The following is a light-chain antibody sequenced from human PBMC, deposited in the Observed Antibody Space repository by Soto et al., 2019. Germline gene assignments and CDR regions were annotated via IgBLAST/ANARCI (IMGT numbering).Light chain of an antibody. Sequence: EIVLTQSPGTLSLSPGQRATLSCRASESISRDYLAWYQQRLGQAPRLLIYGASSGATGIPDRFSGSVSGTDFTLTISRLEPADFAIYYCQQYGGVPYPFGQGTKLEIK. CDR2: GAS. CDR1: ESISRDY. V-gene: IGKV3-20*01. J-gene: IGKJ2*01. CDR3: QQYGGVPYP.